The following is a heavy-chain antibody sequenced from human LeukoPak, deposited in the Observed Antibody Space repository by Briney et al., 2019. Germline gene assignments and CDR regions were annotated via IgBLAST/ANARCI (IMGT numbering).Heavy chain of an antibody. V-gene: IGHV4-39*01. D-gene: IGHD1-14*01. CDR2: IEYSGNT. Sequence: SETRSLTWSVAGDSIRRNNYHWGWIRPSPGRGLEWIGTIEYSGNTYYNPSLNSRVTKSQHTAKNPFCRELRDVTAPDRTIDYSGNTYYKPSLNSPVTISAATSRNQFSLKFRSVTAADTAIYSCVRRVNTYEGWFDRWGQGALVIVSS. CDR1: GDSIRRNNYH. CDR3: GNTYYKPSLNSPVTISAATSRNQFSLKFRSVTAADTAIYSCVRRVNTYEGWFDR. J-gene: IGHJ5*02.